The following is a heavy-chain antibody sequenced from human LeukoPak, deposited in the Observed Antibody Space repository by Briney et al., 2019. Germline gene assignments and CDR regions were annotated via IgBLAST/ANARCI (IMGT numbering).Heavy chain of an antibody. V-gene: IGHV3-20*04. Sequence: GGSLRLSCTASGFKFDDYGMTWVRQAPGKGLEWVSDINWNGDSRGYAQSVRGRFTIYRDNSKNSLYLQMNSLRVADPAFYYCARDDLQHRTWFDPSGQGTLVTLSS. CDR1: GFKFDDYG. CDR2: INWNGDSR. CDR3: ARDDLQHRTWFDP. J-gene: IGHJ5*02. D-gene: IGHD1-1*01.